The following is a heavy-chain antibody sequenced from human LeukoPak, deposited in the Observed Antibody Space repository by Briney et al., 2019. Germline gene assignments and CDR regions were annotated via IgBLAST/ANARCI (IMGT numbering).Heavy chain of an antibody. CDR3: TSWRVVPAAIALDY. CDR2: IRSKAYGGTT. CDR1: GFTFGDYA. J-gene: IGHJ4*02. Sequence: PGRSLRLSCTASGFTFGDYAMSWVRQAPGKGLEWVGFIRSKAYGGTTEYAASVKGRFTISRDDSKSIAYLQMNSLKTEDTAVYYCTSWRVVPAAIALDYWGQGTLVTVSS. D-gene: IGHD2-2*01. V-gene: IGHV3-49*04.